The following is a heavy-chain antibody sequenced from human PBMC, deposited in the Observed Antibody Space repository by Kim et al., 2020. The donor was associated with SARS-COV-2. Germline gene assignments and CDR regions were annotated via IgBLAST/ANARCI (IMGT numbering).Heavy chain of an antibody. Sequence: GGSLRLSCAASGFTFSSYWMHWVRQAPGKGLVWVSRINSDGSSTSYADSVKGRFTISRDNAKNTLYLQMNSLRPEDTAVYYCARCLMVRGVNYYYYGMDVWGQGTTVTVSS. V-gene: IGHV3-74*01. D-gene: IGHD3-10*01. CDR2: INSDGSST. CDR3: ARCLMVRGVNYYYYGMDV. CDR1: GFTFSSYW. J-gene: IGHJ6*02.